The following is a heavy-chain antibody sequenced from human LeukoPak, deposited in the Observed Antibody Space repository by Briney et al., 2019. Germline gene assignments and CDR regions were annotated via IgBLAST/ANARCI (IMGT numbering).Heavy chain of an antibody. Sequence: ASVKVSCKASGYTFTSYGISLVRQAPGQGLEWMGWISAYNGNTNYAQKLQGRVTMTTDTSTTTDYMELRSLRSDDTAVYSCARYVAHYYDSSGYYGAFDYWGQGTLVTVSS. CDR2: ISAYNGNT. CDR3: ARYVAHYYDSSGYYGAFDY. D-gene: IGHD3-22*01. CDR1: GYTFTSYG. J-gene: IGHJ4*02. V-gene: IGHV1-18*01.